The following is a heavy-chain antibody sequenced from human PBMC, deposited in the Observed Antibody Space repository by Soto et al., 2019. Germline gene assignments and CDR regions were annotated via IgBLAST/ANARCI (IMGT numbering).Heavy chain of an antibody. J-gene: IGHJ4*02. CDR3: AIGHLTTTVTTVGY. Sequence: QVQLVEAGGGVVQPGRSLRLSCAASGFTFSNYGMHWVRQAPGKGLEWVAVISYHGSDKYYADSVESRFTISRENSKNTSYLLMDTLRAEDTAVYYCAIGHLTTTVTTVGYGGQGTLVSVSP. V-gene: IGHV3-30*03. D-gene: IGHD4-17*01. CDR2: ISYHGSDK. CDR1: GFTFSNYG.